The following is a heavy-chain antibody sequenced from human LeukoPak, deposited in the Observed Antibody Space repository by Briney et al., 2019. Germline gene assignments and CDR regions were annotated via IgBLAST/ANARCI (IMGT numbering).Heavy chain of an antibody. CDR1: GFIVSSNY. Sequence: QPGGSLRLSCAASGFIVSSNYMSWVRQAPGKGLEWVSVIYSSGSTYYADSVKGRFTFSRDNSKNTLYLQMNSLRAEDTAVYYCARDSPDAFDIWGQGTMVTVSS. V-gene: IGHV3-66*01. CDR2: IYSSGST. CDR3: ARDSPDAFDI. J-gene: IGHJ3*02.